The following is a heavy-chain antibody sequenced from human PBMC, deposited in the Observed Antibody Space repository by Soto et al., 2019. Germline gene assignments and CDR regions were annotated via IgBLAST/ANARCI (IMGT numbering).Heavy chain of an antibody. D-gene: IGHD3-10*01. Sequence: QVQLVQSGAEVKKPGSSVKVSCTASGGTFSYYTISWVRQAPGQGLEWMGRFIPMVGMSSYAQKFQGRVTITADKSTSTVYMVLSSLRSEDTAVYYCATNYGSGSTHFDYWGQGTLVTVSS. CDR1: GGTFSYYT. CDR2: FIPMVGMS. J-gene: IGHJ4*02. CDR3: ATNYGSGSTHFDY. V-gene: IGHV1-69*02.